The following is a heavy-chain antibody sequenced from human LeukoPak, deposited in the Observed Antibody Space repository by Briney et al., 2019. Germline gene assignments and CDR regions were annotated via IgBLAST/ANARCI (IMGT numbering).Heavy chain of an antibody. Sequence: GGSLRLSCAASGFTFSTYIMNWVRQTPGKGLEWVSSIGTSTSYIYYADSVKGRYTISRDNAKNSLYLQMDSLRAEDTAVYYCARDPYSGGYGAYYYYYMDVWGKGTTVTISS. J-gene: IGHJ6*03. D-gene: IGHD1-26*01. CDR1: GFTFSTYI. CDR3: ARDPYSGGYGAYYYYYMDV. CDR2: IGTSTSYI. V-gene: IGHV3-21*01.